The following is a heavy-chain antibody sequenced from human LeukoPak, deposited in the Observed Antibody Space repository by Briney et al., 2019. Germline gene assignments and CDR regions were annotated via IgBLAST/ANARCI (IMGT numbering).Heavy chain of an antibody. D-gene: IGHD4-17*01. CDR2: IRYDGSNK. J-gene: IGHJ6*03. Sequence: GGSLRLSCAASGLIFSTLRMHWVRQAPGKGLEWVAFIRYDGSNKYYADSVKGRFTISRDNSKNTLYLQMNSLRAEDTAVYYCAKNYGDYGRYYYYYMDVWGKGTTVTVSS. CDR1: GLIFSTLR. V-gene: IGHV3-30*02. CDR3: AKNYGDYGRYYYYYMDV.